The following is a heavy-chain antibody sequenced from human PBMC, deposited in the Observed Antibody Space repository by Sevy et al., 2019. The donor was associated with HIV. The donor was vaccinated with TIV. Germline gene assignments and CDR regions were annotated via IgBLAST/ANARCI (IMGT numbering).Heavy chain of an antibody. Sequence: SETLSLTCTVSGGSIGSYYWIWIRQPPGKGLDWMGYLDYSGSTRYNPSLKGRVSISVDTSKSQFSLKMTSVTAADMAVYYCARAGGTTDWGMDVWGQGTTVTVSS. CDR3: ARAGGTTDWGMDV. CDR2: LDYSGST. J-gene: IGHJ6*02. CDR1: GGSIGSYY. V-gene: IGHV4-59*01. D-gene: IGHD2-2*01.